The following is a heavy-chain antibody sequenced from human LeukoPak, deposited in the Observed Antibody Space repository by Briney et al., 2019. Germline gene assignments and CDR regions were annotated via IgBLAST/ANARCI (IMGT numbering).Heavy chain of an antibody. CDR1: GGSISSYY. CDR3: VRDGGYYYGSGSYFNDYYYMDV. V-gene: IGHV4-59*01. D-gene: IGHD3-10*01. CDR2: IYYSGST. J-gene: IGHJ6*03. Sequence: SETLSLTCTVSGGSISSYYWSWIRQPPGKGLEWIGYIYYSGSTNYNPSLKSRVTISVDTSKNQFSLKLSSVTAADTAVYYCVRDGGYYYGSGSYFNDYYYMDVWGKGTTVTISS.